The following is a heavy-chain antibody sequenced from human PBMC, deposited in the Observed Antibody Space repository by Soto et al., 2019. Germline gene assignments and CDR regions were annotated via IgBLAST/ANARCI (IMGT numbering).Heavy chain of an antibody. Sequence: SETLSLTCAVYGGSFSGYYWTWIRQPPGTGLERIREINHSGSTNYNPSLKSRVTISVDTSKNQFSLKLTSLTAADTAVYYCARDKITGLFDYWGQGTLVTVSS. CDR3: ARDKITGLFDY. D-gene: IGHD2-8*02. CDR1: GGSFSGYY. V-gene: IGHV4-34*01. CDR2: INHSGST. J-gene: IGHJ4*02.